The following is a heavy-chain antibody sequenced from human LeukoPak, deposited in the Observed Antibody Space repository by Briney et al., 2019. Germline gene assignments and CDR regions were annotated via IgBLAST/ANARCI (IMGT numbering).Heavy chain of an antibody. J-gene: IGHJ5*02. CDR2: ISAYNGNT. D-gene: IGHD3-22*01. V-gene: IGHV1-18*01. CDR3: ARDFPPPYYYDSSGLGLNWFDP. CDR1: GYTFTSYD. Sequence: GASVKVSCKASGYTFTSYDISWVRQAPGQGLEWMGWISAYNGNTNYAQKLQGRVTMTTDTSTSTAYMELRSLRSDDTAVYYCARDFPPPYYYDSSGLGLNWFDPWGQGTLVTVSS.